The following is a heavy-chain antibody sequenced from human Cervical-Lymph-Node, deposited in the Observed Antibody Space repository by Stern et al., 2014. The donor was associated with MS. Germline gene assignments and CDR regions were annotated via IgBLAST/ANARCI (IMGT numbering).Heavy chain of an antibody. D-gene: IGHD6-13*01. J-gene: IGHJ4*02. CDR2: IWYDGSNP. CDR3: ASAYSSSHYYFDY. CDR1: GFSFSRYA. Sequence: VQLVESGGGVVQPGRGLRLSCAASGFSFSRYAMHWVRQAPGKGLAWVALIWYDGSNPYYADSVTGRFTISRDNFKNTLYLQMNSLRAEDTAVYYCASAYSSSHYYFDYWGQGTLVTVSS. V-gene: IGHV3-33*01.